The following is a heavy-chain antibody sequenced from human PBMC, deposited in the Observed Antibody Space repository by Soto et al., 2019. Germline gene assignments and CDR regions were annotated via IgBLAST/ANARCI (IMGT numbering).Heavy chain of an antibody. J-gene: IGHJ2*01. CDR2: MNPNSGNT. CDR3: ARGYSYGPYWYFDL. D-gene: IGHD5-18*01. CDR1: GYTFTSYD. V-gene: IGHV1-8*01. Sequence: QVQLVQSGAEVKKPGASVKVSCKASGYTFTSYDINWVRQATGQGLEWMGWMNPNSGNTGYAQKFQGRVTMTRNTSISTAYMEMSSLRSEATAVYYCARGYSYGPYWYFDLWGRGTLVTVSS.